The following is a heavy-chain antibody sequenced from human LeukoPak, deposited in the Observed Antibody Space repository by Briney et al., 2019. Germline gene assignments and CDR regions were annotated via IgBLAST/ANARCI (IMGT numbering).Heavy chain of an antibody. J-gene: IGHJ4*01. V-gene: IGHV3-21*01. Sequence: GGSLRLSCAASGFTFSNSAMNWVRQAPGEGREWVSSINDVGSHIYYADSVRGRFTISRDNAKTSVYLQMNNLRPEDTAVYYCARDATYYLRYGYFDCWGHGTLVTDSS. D-gene: IGHD5/OR15-5a*01. CDR3: ARDATYYLRYGYFDC. CDR1: GFTFSNSA. CDR2: INDVGSHI.